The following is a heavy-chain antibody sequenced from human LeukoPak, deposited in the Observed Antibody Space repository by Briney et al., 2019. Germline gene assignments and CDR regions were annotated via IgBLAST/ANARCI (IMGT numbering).Heavy chain of an antibody. D-gene: IGHD2-15*01. CDR2: IKESGSEK. CDR3: ARGWGEKGRCRGGTCNNPQFDY. J-gene: IGHJ4*02. CDR1: GFKFSYYL. V-gene: IGHV3-7*01. Sequence: PGGSLRLSCAASGFKFSYYLMTWVRQAPGKGLEWLANIKESGSEKYYVDSVQGRFTISRDNADDLVYLQMNSLRVEDTAVYYCARGWGEKGRCRGGTCNNPQFDYWGQGILVTVSS.